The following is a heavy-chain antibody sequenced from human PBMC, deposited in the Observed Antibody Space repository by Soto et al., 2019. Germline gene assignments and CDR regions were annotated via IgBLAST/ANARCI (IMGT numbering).Heavy chain of an antibody. D-gene: IGHD6-13*01. CDR3: ARGRRIAATNYYYYYMDV. CDR1: CGSFSGYY. Sequence: PSETLSLTCAVYCGSFSGYYWSWIRQPPGKGLEWIGEIDHSGSTNYNPSLKSRVTISVDTSKNQFSLKLSSVTAADTAVYYCARGRRIAATNYYYYYMDVWGKGTTVTVS. J-gene: IGHJ6*03. V-gene: IGHV4-34*01. CDR2: IDHSGST.